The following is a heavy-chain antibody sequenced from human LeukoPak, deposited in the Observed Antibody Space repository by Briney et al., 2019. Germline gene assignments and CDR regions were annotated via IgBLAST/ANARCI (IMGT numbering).Heavy chain of an antibody. J-gene: IGHJ4*02. CDR3: ATETLLMGAAVN. CDR2: FDPEDDET. D-gene: IGHD1-26*01. V-gene: IGHV1-24*01. Sequence: GASVKVSCKVSGYTLTELSMHWVRQAPGKGLEWMGGFDPEDDETIYAQKFQGRVTMTEDTSTDTSYMELSSLRSEDTAVYYCATETLLMGAAVNWGQGALVTVSS. CDR1: GYTLTELS.